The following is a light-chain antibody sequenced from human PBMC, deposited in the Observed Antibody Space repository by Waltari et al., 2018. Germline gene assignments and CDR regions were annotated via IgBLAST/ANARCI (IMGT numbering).Light chain of an antibody. CDR2: DVS. CDR3: CSFTSRSTWV. Sequence: QSALTQPASVSGSPGQSITISCTGTSSDVGGYNYVSWYQQHPGKVPKPLLFDVSNRPSGVSNRFSGSKSGNTASLTFSGLQAEDESEYYCCSFTSRSTWVFGGGTKLTVL. CDR1: SSDVGGYNY. V-gene: IGLV2-14*01. J-gene: IGLJ3*02.